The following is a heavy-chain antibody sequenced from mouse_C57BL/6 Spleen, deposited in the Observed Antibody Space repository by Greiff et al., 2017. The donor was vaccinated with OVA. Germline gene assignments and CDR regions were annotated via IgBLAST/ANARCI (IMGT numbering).Heavy chain of an antibody. CDR2: ISSGSSTI. CDR1: GFTFSDYG. J-gene: IGHJ3*01. Sequence: EVKVVESGGGLVKPGGSLKLSCAASGFTFSDYGMHWVRQAPEKGLEWVAYISSGSSTIYYADTVKGRFTISRDNAKNTLFLQMTSLRSEDTAMYYCASGLRPFAYWGQGTLVTVSA. D-gene: IGHD2-4*01. CDR3: ASGLRPFAY. V-gene: IGHV5-17*01.